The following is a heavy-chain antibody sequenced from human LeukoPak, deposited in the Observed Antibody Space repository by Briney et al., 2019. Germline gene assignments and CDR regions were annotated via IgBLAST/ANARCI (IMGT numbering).Heavy chain of an antibody. CDR3: AKAPNSYGSSYFYYYYYMDV. CDR1: GFTVSSKY. D-gene: IGHD5-18*01. J-gene: IGHJ6*03. Sequence: PGGSLRLSCAASGFTVSSKYMSWVRQAPGKGLEWVSAISGSGGSTYYADSVKGRFTISRDNSKNTLYLQMNSLRAEDTAVYYCAKAPNSYGSSYFYYYYYMDVWGKGTTVTISS. CDR2: ISGSGGST. V-gene: IGHV3-23*01.